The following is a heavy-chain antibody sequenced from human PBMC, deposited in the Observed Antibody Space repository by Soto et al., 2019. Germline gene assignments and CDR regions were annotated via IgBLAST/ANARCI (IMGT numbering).Heavy chain of an antibody. Sequence: XDSLQVSCTSSGYRFTTYWINLVLQMPGKGLEWMGKIDPGGSDTTYSPSFQGHVTISTDKSITTAYLQWSSLKASDTAMYYCARVGHDYSNSGMDVWGQGTTVTVSS. D-gene: IGHD4-4*01. V-gene: IGHV5-10-1*01. CDR1: GYRFTTYW. CDR3: ARVGHDYSNSGMDV. J-gene: IGHJ6*02. CDR2: IDPGGSDT.